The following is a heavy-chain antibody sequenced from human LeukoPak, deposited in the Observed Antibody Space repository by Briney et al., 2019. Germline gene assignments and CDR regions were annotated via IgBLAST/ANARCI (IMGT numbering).Heavy chain of an antibody. V-gene: IGHV3-7*03. CDR3: ARRRAGYYFDY. J-gene: IGHJ4*02. D-gene: IGHD6-19*01. CDR2: IKEDGSEK. Sequence: GGSLRLSCAASGFTFSSYAMSWVRQAPGKGLEWVADIKEDGSEKYYVDSVKGRLTISRDKAQNSLYLQMNSLRAEDTAVYYCARRRAGYYFDYWGQGTLVTVSS. CDR1: GFTFSSYA.